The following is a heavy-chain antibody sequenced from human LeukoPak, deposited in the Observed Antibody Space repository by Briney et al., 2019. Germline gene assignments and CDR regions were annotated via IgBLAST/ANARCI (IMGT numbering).Heavy chain of an antibody. D-gene: IGHD3-3*01. Sequence: PSETLSPTCGVYDGSFSGYYWSWIRQPPGKGLEWIGEINHSGSTNYNPSLKSRVTISVDTSKNQFSLKLSSVTAADTAVYYCARRRAYYDFWSGYRSNWFDPWGQGTLVTVSS. J-gene: IGHJ5*02. V-gene: IGHV4-34*01. CDR1: DGSFSGYY. CDR2: INHSGST. CDR3: ARRRAYYDFWSGYRSNWFDP.